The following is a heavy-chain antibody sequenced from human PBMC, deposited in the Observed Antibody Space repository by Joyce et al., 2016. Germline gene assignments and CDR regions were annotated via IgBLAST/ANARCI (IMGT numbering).Heavy chain of an antibody. Sequence: QVQLVESGGGVAKPGGSLRLSCVASGFASFTDYYMSWIRQAPGKGLECVAYIGSSVRPIYYADAVKGRFTISRDNSKNSLFLQMHNLRVEDSAVYYCARDRVQWSYGAVSNHFYMDVWGKGTTVAVSS. CDR3: ARDRVQWSYGAVSNHFYMDV. V-gene: IGHV3-11*04. CDR1: GFASFTDYY. D-gene: IGHD3-16*01. J-gene: IGHJ6*03. CDR2: IGSSVRPI.